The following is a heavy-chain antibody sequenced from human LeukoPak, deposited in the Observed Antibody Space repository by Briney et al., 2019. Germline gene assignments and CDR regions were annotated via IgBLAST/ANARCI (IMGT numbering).Heavy chain of an antibody. CDR2: INHSGST. CDR3: AGRLRGGRYYYDSSGPAPFDY. J-gene: IGHJ4*02. Sequence: SETLSLTCAVYGGSFSGYYWSWIRQPPGKGLEWIGEINHSGSTNYNPSLKSRVTISVDTSKNQFSLKLSSMTAADTAVYYCAGRLRGGRYYYDSSGPAPFDYWGQGTLVTVSS. CDR1: GGSFSGYY. D-gene: IGHD3-22*01. V-gene: IGHV4-34*01.